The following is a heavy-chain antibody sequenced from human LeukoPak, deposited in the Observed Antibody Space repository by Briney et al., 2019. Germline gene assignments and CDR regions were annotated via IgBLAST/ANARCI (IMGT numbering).Heavy chain of an antibody. Sequence: ASVKVSCKASGYTFTSYGISWVRQAPGQGLEWMGWISAYNGNTNYAQKLQGRVTMTTDTSTSTAYMELRSLRSDDTAVYYCARVYSTGYCTNGVCHDYWGQGTLVTVSS. CDR1: GYTFTSYG. CDR3: ARVYSTGYCTNGVCHDY. V-gene: IGHV1-18*01. J-gene: IGHJ4*02. D-gene: IGHD2-8*01. CDR2: ISAYNGNT.